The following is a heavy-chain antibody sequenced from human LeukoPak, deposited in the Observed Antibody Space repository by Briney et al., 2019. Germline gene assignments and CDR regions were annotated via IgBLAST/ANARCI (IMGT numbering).Heavy chain of an antibody. J-gene: IGHJ6*03. D-gene: IGHD4-23*01. CDR2: ISSSSSTI. V-gene: IGHV3-48*01. Sequence: GGSLRLSCAASGFTFSSYSMNWVRQAPGKGLEWLSYISSSSSTIYYADSVKGRFTISRDNAKNSLFLQMNSLRAEDTAVYYCARVTPYYYYYTDVWGKGTTVTVSS. CDR1: GFTFSSYS. CDR3: ARVTPYYYYYTDV.